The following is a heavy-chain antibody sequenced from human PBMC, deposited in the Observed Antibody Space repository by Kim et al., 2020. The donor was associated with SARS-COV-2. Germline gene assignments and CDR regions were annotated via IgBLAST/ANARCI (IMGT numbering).Heavy chain of an antibody. Sequence: GGSLRLSCAASGFTFSSYSMNWVRQAPGKGLEWVSSISSSSSYIYYADSVKGRFTISRDNAKNSLYLQMNSLRAEVTAVYYCARDRPHPRDGSGSYYYYYYGMDVWGPGTTVTVSS. V-gene: IGHV3-21*01. J-gene: IGHJ6*02. D-gene: IGHD3-10*01. CDR1: GFTFSSYS. CDR2: ISSSSSYI. CDR3: ARDRPHPRDGSGSYYYYYYGMDV.